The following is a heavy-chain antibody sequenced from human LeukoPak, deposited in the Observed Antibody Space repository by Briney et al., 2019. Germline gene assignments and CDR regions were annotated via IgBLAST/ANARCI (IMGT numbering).Heavy chain of an antibody. CDR3: SISANDFWSGFFDY. D-gene: IGHD3-3*01. CDR1: GYTFTSYG. J-gene: IGHJ4*02. CDR2: ISAYNGNT. Sequence: ASVKVSCKASGYTFTSYGISWVRQAPGQGLEWMGWISAYNGNTNYAQKLQGRVTMTTDTSTSTAYMELRSLRSDDTAVYYCSISANDFWSGFFDYWGQGTLVTVSS. V-gene: IGHV1-18*01.